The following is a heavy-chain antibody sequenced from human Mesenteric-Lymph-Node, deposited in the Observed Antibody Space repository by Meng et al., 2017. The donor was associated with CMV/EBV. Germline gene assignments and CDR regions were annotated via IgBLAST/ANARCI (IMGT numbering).Heavy chain of an antibody. D-gene: IGHD1-1*01. Sequence: GSLRLSCTVSGYSISSGYYWGWIRQPPGKGLEWIGSIYHSGSTYYNPSLKSRVTISVDTSKNQFSLKLSSVTAADTAVYYCARKWKSAYYFDYWGQGTLVTVSS. V-gene: IGHV4-38-2*02. CDR2: IYHSGST. J-gene: IGHJ4*02. CDR1: GYSISSGYY. CDR3: ARKWKSAYYFDY.